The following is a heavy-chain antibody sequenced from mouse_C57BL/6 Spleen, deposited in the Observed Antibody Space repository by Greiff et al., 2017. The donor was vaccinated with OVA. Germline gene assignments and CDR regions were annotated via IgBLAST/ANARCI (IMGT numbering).Heavy chain of an antibody. V-gene: IGHV3-3*01. CDR3: ARAIYYDYDDYAMDY. D-gene: IGHD2-4*01. CDR1: GFSINSDCY. J-gene: IGHJ4*01. CDR2: TFYSGIT. Sequence: VQLQQSGPSLVRPSQTLSLTCTVTGFSINSDCYWIWIRQFPGNKLEYIGYTFYSGITYYNPSLESRTYITRDTSKNQFSLKLSSVTTEDTATYYCARAIYYDYDDYAMDYWGQGTSVTVSS.